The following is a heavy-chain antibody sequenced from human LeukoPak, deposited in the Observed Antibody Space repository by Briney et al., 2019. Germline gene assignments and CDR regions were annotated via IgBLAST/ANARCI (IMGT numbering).Heavy chain of an antibody. CDR1: GYTFTGYY. CDR3: ARSSYDILTGRYYYFDY. Sequence: ASVKVSCKASGYTFTGYYMHWVRQAPGQGLEWMGWISPNSGGTNYAQKFQGWVTMTRDTSISTAYMELSRLRSDDTAVYYCARSSYDILTGRYYYFDYWGQGTLVTVSS. V-gene: IGHV1-2*04. D-gene: IGHD3-9*01. CDR2: ISPNSGGT. J-gene: IGHJ4*02.